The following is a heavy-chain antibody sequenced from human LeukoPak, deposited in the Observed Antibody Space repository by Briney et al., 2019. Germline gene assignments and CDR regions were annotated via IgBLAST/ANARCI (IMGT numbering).Heavy chain of an antibody. CDR1: GGSISSSSYY. CDR2: IYYSGST. V-gene: IGHV4-39*07. Sequence: SETLSLTCTVCGGSISSSSYYWGWIRQPPGKGLEWIESIYYSGSTYYNPSLKSRVTISVDTSKNQFSQKLSSVTAADTAVYYRARVVYGDYGWCWFDYWGQGTLVTVSS. D-gene: IGHD4-17*01. CDR3: ARVVYGDYGWCWFDY. J-gene: IGHJ4*02.